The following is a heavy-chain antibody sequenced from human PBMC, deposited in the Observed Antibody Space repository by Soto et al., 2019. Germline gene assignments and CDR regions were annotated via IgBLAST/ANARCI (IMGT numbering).Heavy chain of an antibody. Sequence: SETLSLTCTVSGGSISSGDYYWSWIRQPPGKGLEWIGYIYYSGSTYYNPSLKSRVTISVDTSKNQFSLKLSSVTAEDTAVYYCARGTLTSIDMVDYWGQGTLVTVSS. V-gene: IGHV4-30-4*01. D-gene: IGHD2-21*01. CDR2: IYYSGST. CDR1: GGSISSGDYY. CDR3: ARGTLTSIDMVDY. J-gene: IGHJ4*02.